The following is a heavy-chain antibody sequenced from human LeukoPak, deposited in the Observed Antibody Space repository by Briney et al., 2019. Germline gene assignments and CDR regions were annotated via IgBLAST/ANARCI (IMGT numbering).Heavy chain of an antibody. D-gene: IGHD3-9*01. V-gene: IGHV4-31*03. CDR2: IYSSGST. CDR3: ASHYYDILTGYTPRFDY. CDR1: GGSISSGGYY. J-gene: IGHJ4*02. Sequence: PSQTLSLTCTVSGGSISSGGYYWSWIRQHPGKGLEWIGYIYSSGSTYYNPSLKSRVTISVDTSKNQFSLKLSSVTAADTAVYYCASHYYDILTGYTPRFDYWGQGTLVTVSS.